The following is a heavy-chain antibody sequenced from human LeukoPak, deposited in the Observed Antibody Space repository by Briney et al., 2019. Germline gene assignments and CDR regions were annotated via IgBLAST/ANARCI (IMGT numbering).Heavy chain of an antibody. V-gene: IGHV4-39*07. D-gene: IGHD6-13*01. CDR3: ARVTGYVMEDYFDY. J-gene: IGHJ4*02. Sequence: SGTLSLTCTVSGGSLSGNDGCWVREPAGHGLRWIGTIYYSGNTYYNPPLKSRVTISVDTSKIQFSLKLKSVTAADTAVYYCARVTGYVMEDYFDYWGQGTLVTVSS. CDR2: IYYSGNT. CDR1: GGSLSGND.